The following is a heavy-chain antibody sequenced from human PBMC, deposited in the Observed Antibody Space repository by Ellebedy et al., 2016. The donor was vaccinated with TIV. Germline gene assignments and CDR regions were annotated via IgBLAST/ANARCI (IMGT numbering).Heavy chain of an antibody. CDR3: ARHEGVALFQY. Sequence: SETLSLXXSVSGDSIRSYSWSWIRQLPGKGLEWIGYIYKNGNTDYNPSLASRVTISFDTSKNQFSLKVRSVTAADTAVYYCARHEGVALFQYWGQGALVGVSS. CDR2: IYKNGNT. D-gene: IGHD2-8*01. V-gene: IGHV4-59*08. CDR1: GDSIRSYS. J-gene: IGHJ1*01.